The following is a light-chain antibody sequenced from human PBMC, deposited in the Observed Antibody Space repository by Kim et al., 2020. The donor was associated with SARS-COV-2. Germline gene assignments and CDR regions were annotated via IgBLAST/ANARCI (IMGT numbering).Light chain of an antibody. Sequence: DIVMTQSPDSLAVSLGERATIKSKSSQSVLYSSNNKNYLAWYQQKPGQPPKLLIYWASTRESGVPDRFSGSGSGTDFTLTISSLQAEDVAVYYCQQYYSNPLTFGGGTKVDIK. CDR3: QQYYSNPLT. CDR2: WAS. CDR1: QSVLYSSNNKNY. V-gene: IGKV4-1*01. J-gene: IGKJ4*01.